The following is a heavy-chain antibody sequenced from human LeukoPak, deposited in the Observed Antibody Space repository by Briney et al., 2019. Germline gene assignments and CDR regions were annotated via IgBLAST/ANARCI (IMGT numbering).Heavy chain of an antibody. CDR3: ARDHFWSGYYDY. J-gene: IGHJ4*02. D-gene: IGHD3-3*02. CDR1: GFTVSSNY. Sequence: GGSLRLSCAASGFTVSSNYMSWVRQAPGKGLEWVSVIYSGGSTYYADSVKGRFTISRDNSKNTLYLQMNSLRAEDTAVYYCARDHFWSGYYDYWGQGTLVTVSS. V-gene: IGHV3-66*01. CDR2: IYSGGST.